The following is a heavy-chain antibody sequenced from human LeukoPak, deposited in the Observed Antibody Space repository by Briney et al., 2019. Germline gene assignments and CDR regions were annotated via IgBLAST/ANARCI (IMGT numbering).Heavy chain of an antibody. CDR3: ASGPNYFDY. V-gene: IGHV3-30-3*01. J-gene: IGHJ4*02. CDR2: ISYGGSNK. Sequence: GGSLRLSCAASGFTFSSYAMHWVRQAPGKGLEWVAVISYGGSNKYYADSVKGRFTISRDNSKNTLYLQMNSLRAEDTAVYYCASGPNYFDYWGQGTLVTVSS. CDR1: GFTFSSYA.